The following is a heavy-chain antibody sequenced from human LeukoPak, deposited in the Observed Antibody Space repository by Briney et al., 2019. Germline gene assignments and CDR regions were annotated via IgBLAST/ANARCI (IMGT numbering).Heavy chain of an antibody. CDR2: MRPVSGKT. V-gene: IGHV1-8*01. CDR3: ARWGGDYLSGDP. CDR1: GYSFTGYD. D-gene: IGHD2-21*02. J-gene: IGHJ5*02. Sequence: ASVKVFCKASGYSFTGYDIHWVRQATGLGLEWKGWMRPVSGKTGYAQPFEGRVTMTRNTSISTVYMELRSVTSEDTAVYFCARWGGDYLSGDPWGQGTLVTVSS.